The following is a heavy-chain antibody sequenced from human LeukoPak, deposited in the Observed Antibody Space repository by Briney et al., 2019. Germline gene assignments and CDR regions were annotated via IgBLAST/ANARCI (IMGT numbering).Heavy chain of an antibody. CDR3: ARAHYDILTGYYMDY. V-gene: IGHV1-69*13. Sequence: ASVKVSCKASGGTFSSYAISWVRQAPGQGLEWMGGIIPIFGTANYAQKFQGRVTITADESTSTAYMELSSLRSEDTAVYYCARAHYDILTGYYMDYWGQGTLVTVSS. CDR2: IIPIFGTA. J-gene: IGHJ4*02. D-gene: IGHD3-9*01. CDR1: GGTFSSYA.